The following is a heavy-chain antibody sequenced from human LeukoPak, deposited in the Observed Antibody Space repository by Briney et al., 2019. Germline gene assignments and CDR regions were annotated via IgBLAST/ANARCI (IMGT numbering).Heavy chain of an antibody. V-gene: IGHV1-8*01. CDR3: ARGHLLSEH. D-gene: IGHD1-26*01. CDR1: RYTFTRYD. CDR2: MNPNSGNS. J-gene: IGHJ1*01. Sequence: SVKVSCKASRYTFTRYDLNWVGQATRQGLEWMGWMNPNSGNSGYAQKFQGRVTMTRNTSISTAYMELSSLRSEDTAVYYCARGHLLSEHWGQGTLVTVSS.